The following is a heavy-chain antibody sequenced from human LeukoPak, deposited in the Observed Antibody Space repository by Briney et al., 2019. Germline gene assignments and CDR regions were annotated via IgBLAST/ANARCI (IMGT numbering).Heavy chain of an antibody. CDR2: IYYSGST. D-gene: IGHD2-2*01. CDR1: GGSISSYY. J-gene: IGHJ3*02. Sequence: NPSETLSLTCTVSGGSISSYYWSWIRQPPGKGLEWIGYIYYSGSTNYNPSLKSRVTISVDTSKNQFSLKLSSLTAADTAVYYCARDLLVVVPAAPRGAFDIWGQGTMVTVSS. CDR3: ARDLLVVVPAAPRGAFDI. V-gene: IGHV4-59*01.